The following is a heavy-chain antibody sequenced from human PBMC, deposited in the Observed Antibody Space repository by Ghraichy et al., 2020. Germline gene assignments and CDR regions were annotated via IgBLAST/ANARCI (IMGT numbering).Heavy chain of an antibody. CDR3: ARGSVALVY. CDR2: INHSGST. CDR1: GGSFSGYY. D-gene: IGHD6-19*01. V-gene: IGHV4-34*01. Sequence: GSLRLSCAVYGGSFSGYYWSWIRQPPGKGLEWIGEINHSGSTNYNPSLKSRVTISVDTSKNQFSLKLSSVTAADTAGYYCARGSVALVYWGQGTLVTVSS. J-gene: IGHJ4*02.